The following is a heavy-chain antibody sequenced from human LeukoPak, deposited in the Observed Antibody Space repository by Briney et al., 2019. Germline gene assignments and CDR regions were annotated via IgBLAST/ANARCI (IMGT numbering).Heavy chain of an antibody. V-gene: IGHV4-30-2*01. CDR1: GDSISSSTCN. D-gene: IGHD3-22*01. CDR2: ISQSGNS. CDR3: ARNSYFDNSGEGAFDI. J-gene: IGHJ3*02. Sequence: SQTLSLTCKVSGDSISSSTCNWSWIRQPPGKGLEWIGYISQSGNSYFTPSLKSRATISVDRSKNHFSLTLISVTAADTAVYYCARNSYFDNSGEGAFDIWGQGTMVTVSS.